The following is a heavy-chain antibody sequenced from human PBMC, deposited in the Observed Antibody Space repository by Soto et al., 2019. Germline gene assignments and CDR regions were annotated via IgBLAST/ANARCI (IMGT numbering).Heavy chain of an antibody. CDR2: VYSNGGT. D-gene: IGHD3-10*01. CDR3: ARQGFGTIHGLVDV. J-gene: IGHJ6*02. V-gene: IGHV4-59*08. Sequence: SDTRCLTCTVAGGFLGKYHWSGRRRPPGKGLEWIGYVYSNGGTSYNPSLKSRITISIDASKSQFSLKVNSVTAADTAVYYCARQGFGTIHGLVDVWGQGTTVTVS. CDR1: GGFLGKYH.